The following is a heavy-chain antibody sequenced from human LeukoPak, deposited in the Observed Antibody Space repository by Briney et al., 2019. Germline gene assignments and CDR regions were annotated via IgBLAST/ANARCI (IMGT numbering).Heavy chain of an antibody. J-gene: IGHJ2*01. CDR1: GFTVSSNY. D-gene: IGHD3-3*01. Sequence: GGSLRLSCAASGFTVSSNYMSWVRQAPGKGLEWVSVIYSGGSTYYADSVKGRFTISRDNSKNTLYLQMNSLRAEDTAVYYCARATSAYDFWSGYSGYWYFDLWGRGTLVTVSS. V-gene: IGHV3-53*01. CDR2: IYSGGST. CDR3: ARATSAYDFWSGYSGYWYFDL.